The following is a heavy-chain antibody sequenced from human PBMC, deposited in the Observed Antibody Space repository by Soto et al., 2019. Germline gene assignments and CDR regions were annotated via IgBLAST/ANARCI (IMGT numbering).Heavy chain of an antibody. Sequence: ASVKVSCKASGYTFTSYGISWVRQAPGQGLEWMGWISAYNGNTNYAQKLQGRVTMTTDTSTSTAYMELRSLRSDDTAVYCCARRIAAAGTRWFDPWGQGTLVTVSS. J-gene: IGHJ5*02. CDR2: ISAYNGNT. CDR1: GYTFTSYG. CDR3: ARRIAAAGTRWFDP. V-gene: IGHV1-18*04. D-gene: IGHD6-13*01.